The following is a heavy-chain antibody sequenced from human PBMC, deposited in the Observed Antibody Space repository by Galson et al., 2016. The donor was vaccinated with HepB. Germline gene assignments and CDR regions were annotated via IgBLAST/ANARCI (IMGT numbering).Heavy chain of an antibody. CDR1: GFTFSDAW. V-gene: IGHV3-15*01. Sequence: SLRLSCAASGFTFSDAWISWVRQAPGKGLEXVGRIKSKTESGIRDYAAPVKGRFAISRDDSKNTAYLQMDSLKTDDTAVYYCTREGGVTGKYYNGMDVWGQGTTVTVSS. CDR2: IKSKTESGIR. D-gene: IGHD3-16*01. CDR3: TREGGVTGKYYNGMDV. J-gene: IGHJ6*02.